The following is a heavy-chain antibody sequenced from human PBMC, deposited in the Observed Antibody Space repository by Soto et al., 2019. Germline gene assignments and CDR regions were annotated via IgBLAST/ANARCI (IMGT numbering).Heavy chain of an antibody. V-gene: IGHV1-69*06. CDR3: ARGGVDLSVDHRYFEY. Sequence: SVKVSCKASGGTFSSYAISWVRQAPGQGLEWMGGIIPIFGTANYAQKFQGRVTITADKSTSTAYMELSSLRSEDTAVYYCARGGVDLSVDHRYFEYWCQGTLVTVSS. J-gene: IGHJ4*02. D-gene: IGHD5-12*01. CDR1: GGTFSSYA. CDR2: IIPIFGTA.